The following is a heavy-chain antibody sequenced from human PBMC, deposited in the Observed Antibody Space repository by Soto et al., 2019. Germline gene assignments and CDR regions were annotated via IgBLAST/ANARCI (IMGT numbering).Heavy chain of an antibody. D-gene: IGHD3-10*01. CDR1: GFTFSSYA. J-gene: IGHJ4*02. V-gene: IGHV3-30-3*01. Sequence: GGSLRLSCAASGFTFSSYAMHWVRQAPGKGLEWVAVISYDGSNKYYAASVKGRFTISRDNSKNTLYLQMNSLRDEDTAVYYCVRDHLWAFDYWGQGIMVTVSS. CDR2: ISYDGSNK. CDR3: VRDHLWAFDY.